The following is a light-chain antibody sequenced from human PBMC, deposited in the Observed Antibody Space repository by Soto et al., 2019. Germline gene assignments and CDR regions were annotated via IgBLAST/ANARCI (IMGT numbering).Light chain of an antibody. V-gene: IGLV2-23*02. J-gene: IGLJ2*01. CDR3: CSYADVTSFVV. CDR1: SSDFGNYTL. CDR2: DAT. Sequence: QSALTQPASVSGSPGQSITISCTTTSSDFGNYTLVSWYQQFPAKAPKLIIYDATKRPSGVSNRFSGSTSGNTASLTISGLQAEDEAAYYCCSYADVTSFVVFGGGTKLTVL.